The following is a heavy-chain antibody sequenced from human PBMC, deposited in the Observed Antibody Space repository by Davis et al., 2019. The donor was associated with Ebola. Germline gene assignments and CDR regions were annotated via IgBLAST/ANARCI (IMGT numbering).Heavy chain of an antibody. J-gene: IGHJ4*02. D-gene: IGHD1-26*01. Sequence: PGGSLRLSCAASGFTFSSYAMSWVRQAPGKGLEWVANIKQDGSEKYYVDSVKGRFTISRDNSKNTLYLQMNSLRAEDTAVYYCARLVGATDYWGQGTLVTVSS. CDR2: IKQDGSEK. V-gene: IGHV3-7*01. CDR1: GFTFSSYA. CDR3: ARLVGATDY.